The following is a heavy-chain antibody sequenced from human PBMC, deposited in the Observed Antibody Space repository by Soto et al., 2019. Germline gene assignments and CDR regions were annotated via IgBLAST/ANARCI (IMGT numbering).Heavy chain of an antibody. Sequence: SSVKVSCKASGGTFSSYAISWVRQAPGQGLEWMGGIIPILGTANYAHKFEGRVTITADESTSTAYMELSSLRPEDTAVYYCARVMLPLLRTDAFDIWGQGTMVTVSS. CDR1: GGTFSSYA. CDR2: IIPILGTA. V-gene: IGHV1-69*13. J-gene: IGHJ3*02. D-gene: IGHD3-10*02. CDR3: ARVMLPLLRTDAFDI.